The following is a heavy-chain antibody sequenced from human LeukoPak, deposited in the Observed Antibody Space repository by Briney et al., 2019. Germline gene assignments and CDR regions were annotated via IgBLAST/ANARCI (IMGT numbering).Heavy chain of an antibody. V-gene: IGHV1-2*02. J-gene: IGHJ5*02. CDR1: GYTFIVYY. D-gene: IGHD3-10*01. Sequence: ASVTVSCKASGYTFIVYYMHWVQQAPGQGLEWMGWINTNSGGTHYGQKFQGRVTMTRDTSISTAYMELSRLRSDDTAVYYCARDTNTTIRGVIITSWGQGTLVTVSS. CDR3: ARDTNTTIRGVIITS. CDR2: INTNSGGT.